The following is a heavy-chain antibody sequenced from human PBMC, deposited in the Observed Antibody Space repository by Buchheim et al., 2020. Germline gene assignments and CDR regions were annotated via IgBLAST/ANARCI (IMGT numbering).Heavy chain of an antibody. CDR2: IYSGGST. J-gene: IGHJ4*02. Sequence: EVQLVESGGGLVQPGGSLRLSCAASGFTVSSNYMSWVRQAPGKGLEWASVIYSGGSTYYADSVKGRFTISRDNSKNTLYLQMNSLRAGDTAVYYCARDCSSTSCYSPFDYWGQGTL. CDR1: GFTVSSNY. D-gene: IGHD2-2*02. CDR3: ARDCSSTSCYSPFDY. V-gene: IGHV3-66*01.